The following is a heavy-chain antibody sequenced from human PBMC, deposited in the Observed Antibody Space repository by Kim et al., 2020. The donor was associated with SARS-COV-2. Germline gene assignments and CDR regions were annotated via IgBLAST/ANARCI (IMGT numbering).Heavy chain of an antibody. D-gene: IGHD1-26*01. V-gene: IGHV1-3*01. J-gene: IGHJ5*02. Sequence: KYSQKFQGRVTITRDTSASTAYMELSSLRSEDTAVYYCARGEWELHWFDPWGQGTLVTVSS. CDR3: ARGEWELHWFDP.